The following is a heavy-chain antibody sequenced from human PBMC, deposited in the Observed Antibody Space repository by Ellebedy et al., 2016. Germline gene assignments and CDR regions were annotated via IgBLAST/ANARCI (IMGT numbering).Heavy chain of an antibody. J-gene: IGHJ4*02. V-gene: IGHV3-7*03. Sequence: GGSLRLSCEASGFTFSFYWMSWVRQAPGKGLEWVANIKQDGSEKYCVDSVKGRFTMSRDNAKNSMYLQMNSLRAEDTAVYYCARLSYGNWGQGTLVTVSS. CDR1: GFTFSFYW. CDR3: ARLSYGN. D-gene: IGHD3-10*01. CDR2: IKQDGSEK.